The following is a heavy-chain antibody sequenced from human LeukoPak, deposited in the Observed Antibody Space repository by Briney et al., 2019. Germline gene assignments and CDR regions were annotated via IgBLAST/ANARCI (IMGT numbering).Heavy chain of an antibody. V-gene: IGHV1-8*01. Sequence: ASVTVSCKASGYTFTSYDVNWVRQAAGQGLEWMGWMNPNSGNTGYAQKFQGRVTMTRNTSISTAYMELSSLRSEDTAVYYCARGQPSIAVAGTRDYWGQGTLVTVSS. CDR3: ARGQPSIAVAGTRDY. CDR1: GYTFTSYD. D-gene: IGHD6-19*01. J-gene: IGHJ4*02. CDR2: MNPNSGNT.